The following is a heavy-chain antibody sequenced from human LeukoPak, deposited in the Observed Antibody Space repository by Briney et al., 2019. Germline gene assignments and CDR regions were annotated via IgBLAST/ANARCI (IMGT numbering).Heavy chain of an antibody. V-gene: IGHV3-23*01. J-gene: IGHJ4*02. CDR3: AKGRALVASRGYDT. D-gene: IGHD5-12*01. CDR2: LSGSSGTI. CDR1: GFTFSNYA. Sequence: GGSLRLSCAVSGFTFSNYAMTWVRQPPGKGLEWVSSLSGSSGTIYHADSVKGRFTISRDNSKATLYLQMNSLRAEDTAVYYCAKGRALVASRGYDTWGQGTLVIVSS.